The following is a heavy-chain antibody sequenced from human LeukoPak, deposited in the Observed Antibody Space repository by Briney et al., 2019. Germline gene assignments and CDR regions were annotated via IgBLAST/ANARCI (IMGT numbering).Heavy chain of an antibody. CDR1: GGSISSYY. J-gene: IGHJ4*02. CDR2: IYYSGST. CDR3: ARESREDGYSTFFDY. D-gene: IGHD5-24*01. V-gene: IGHV4-59*01. Sequence: PSETLSLTCTVSGGSISSYYWSWIRQPPEKGLEWIGYIYYSGSTNYNPSLKSRVTISVDTSKNQFSLKLSSVTAADTAVYYCARESREDGYSTFFDYWGQGTLVTVSS.